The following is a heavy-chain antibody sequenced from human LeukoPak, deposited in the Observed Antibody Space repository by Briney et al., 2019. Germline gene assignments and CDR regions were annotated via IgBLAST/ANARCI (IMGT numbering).Heavy chain of an antibody. D-gene: IGHD3-3*01. Sequence: ASVKVSCKASGYTFTNYEINWVRQATGQGLEWMGWMNPDSGDTAYAQKFQGRITMTRSTSITTAYMELSSLRSEDTAVYYCARSGGGDSYYDFWSGYYDWGQGTLVTVSS. CDR2: MNPDSGDT. CDR3: ARSGGGDSYYDFWSGYYD. CDR1: GYTFTNYE. V-gene: IGHV1-8*01. J-gene: IGHJ4*02.